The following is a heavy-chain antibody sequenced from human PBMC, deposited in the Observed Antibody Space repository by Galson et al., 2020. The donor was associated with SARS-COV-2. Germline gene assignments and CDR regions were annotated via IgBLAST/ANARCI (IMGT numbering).Heavy chain of an antibody. D-gene: IGHD6-19*01. J-gene: IGHJ3*02. CDR1: GFTVSGNS. V-gene: IGHV3-53*01. Sequence: SCAASGFTVSGNSMSWVRQAPGKGLEWVSVIFSDFSTHYADSVKGRFTISRDKSKNTVFLEMNNLRVEDTAVYYCARDVGSGWYKGSLDIWGQGTMVTVSS. CDR2: IFSDFST. CDR3: ARDVGSGWYKGSLDI.